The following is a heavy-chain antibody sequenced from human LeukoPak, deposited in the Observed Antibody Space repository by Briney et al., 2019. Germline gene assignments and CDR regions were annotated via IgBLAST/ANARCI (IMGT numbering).Heavy chain of an antibody. CDR1: GGSISSGDYY. D-gene: IGHD1-26*01. J-gene: IGHJ3*01. CDR3: ARDAPVGATS. V-gene: IGHV4-30-4*08. Sequence: SETLSLTCTVSGGSISSGDYYWSWIRQPPGKGLEWIGYIYHSGSTYYNPSLKSRVTISVDTSKNQFSLKLSSVTAADTAVYYCARDAPVGATSWGQGTMVTVSS. CDR2: IYHSGST.